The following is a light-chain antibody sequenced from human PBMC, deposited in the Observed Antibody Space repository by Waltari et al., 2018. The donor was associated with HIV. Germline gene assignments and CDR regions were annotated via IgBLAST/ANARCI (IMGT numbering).Light chain of an antibody. Sequence: HSVLTQPPSVSGAPGQRVPISCTGNSSNIGAGSDVHWYQQPPGKAPKLLIFGNTNRPSGVPARCSGSKSGTSASLAITGLQAEDEADYYCQSYDRSRTGSVLFGGGTKLTVL. CDR2: GNT. J-gene: IGLJ2*01. V-gene: IGLV1-40*01. CDR3: QSYDRSRTGSVL. CDR1: SSNIGAGSD.